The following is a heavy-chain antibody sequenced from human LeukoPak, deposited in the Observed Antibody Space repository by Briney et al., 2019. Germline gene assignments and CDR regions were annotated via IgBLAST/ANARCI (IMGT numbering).Heavy chain of an antibody. CDR2: IYYSGST. Sequence: SETLSLTCTVSGGSISSGDYYWSWIRQPPGKGLEWIGYIYYSGSTYYNPSLKSRVTISVDTSKNQFSLKLSSVTAADTAVYYCARDGHYYDSSGQFDYWGQGTLVTVS. V-gene: IGHV4-30-4*01. CDR3: ARDGHYYDSSGQFDY. CDR1: GGSISSGDYY. D-gene: IGHD3-22*01. J-gene: IGHJ4*02.